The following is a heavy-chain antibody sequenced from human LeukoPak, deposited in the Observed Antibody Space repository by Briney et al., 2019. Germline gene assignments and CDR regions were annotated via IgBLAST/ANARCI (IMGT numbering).Heavy chain of an antibody. V-gene: IGHV4-59*01. J-gene: IGHJ3*02. CDR2: IYYSGST. D-gene: IGHD3-9*01. CDR1: GGSISTYY. CDR3: ARARYFAWSDAFDI. Sequence: TETLSLTCTVSGGSISTYYWCWIRQPLGKGLEWIGCIYYSGSTNYNPSLKSRVTISQDTSKNQFSLKLSSVTAADTAVYYCARARYFAWSDAFDIWGQGTMVTVSS.